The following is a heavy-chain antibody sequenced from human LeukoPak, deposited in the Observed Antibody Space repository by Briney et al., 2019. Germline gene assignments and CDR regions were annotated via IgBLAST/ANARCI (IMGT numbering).Heavy chain of an antibody. CDR3: ATSGEMATTIDY. CDR1: GGSISSSNW. Sequence: PSETLSLTCAVSGGSISSSNWWSWVRQPPGKGLEWIGEIYHSGSTNYNPSLKSRVTISVDKSKNQFSLKLSSVTAADTAVYYCATSGEMATTIDYWGQGTLVTVSS. V-gene: IGHV4-4*02. CDR2: IYHSGST. D-gene: IGHD5-24*01. J-gene: IGHJ4*02.